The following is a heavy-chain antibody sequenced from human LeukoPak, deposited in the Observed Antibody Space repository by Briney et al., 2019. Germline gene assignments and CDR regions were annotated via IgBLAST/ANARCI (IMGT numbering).Heavy chain of an antibody. Sequence: SETLSLTCAVYGGSFSGYYWSWIRQPPGKGLEWIGEINHSGSTNYNPSLKSRVTISVDTSKNQFSLKLSSVTAADTAVYYCAREGGTTVYWWFDPWGQGTLVTVSS. CDR1: GGSFSGYY. CDR2: INHSGST. CDR3: AREGGTTVYWWFDP. D-gene: IGHD1-7*01. J-gene: IGHJ5*02. V-gene: IGHV4-34*01.